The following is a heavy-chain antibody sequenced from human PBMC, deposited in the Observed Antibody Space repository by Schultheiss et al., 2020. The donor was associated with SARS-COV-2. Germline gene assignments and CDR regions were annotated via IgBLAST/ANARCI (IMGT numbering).Heavy chain of an antibody. CDR3: RGSDY. D-gene: IGHD3-10*01. Sequence: GGSLRLSCAASGFTFSSYAIHWVRQAPGKGLEWVAVILHDGINTFYGDSVKGRFTLSRDNANNSLYLQMNSLRDEDTAVYYCRGSDYWGQGTLVTVSS. CDR1: GFTFSSYA. J-gene: IGHJ4*02. CDR2: ILHDGINT. V-gene: IGHV3-30-3*01.